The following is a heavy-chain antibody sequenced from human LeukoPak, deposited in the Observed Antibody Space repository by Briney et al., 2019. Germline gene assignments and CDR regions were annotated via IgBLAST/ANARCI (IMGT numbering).Heavy chain of an antibody. Sequence: GGSLRLSCVVSGFTFSRYYMGWVSQAPGRGLEWVAMTASDGGDRNYVGSVKGRFTISRDNSKNSLYLQMSSLAAEDTAVYYCAFLIREPQHWGQGTLVTVSS. CDR2: TASDGGDR. CDR1: GFTFSRYY. J-gene: IGHJ1*01. CDR3: AFLIREPQH. D-gene: IGHD1-26*01. V-gene: IGHV3-7*01.